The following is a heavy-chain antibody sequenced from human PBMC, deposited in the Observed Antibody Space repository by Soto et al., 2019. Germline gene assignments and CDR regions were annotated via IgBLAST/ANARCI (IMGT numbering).Heavy chain of an antibody. D-gene: IGHD3-3*01. Sequence: PGESLKITCKGSGYSFTNYWIGWVRQMPGKGLEWMGMIYPDDSDTKYSPSFQGQVTFSADKSINTAYLQWSSLKASDTAIYYCARLQWLSLAAWFDPWGQGTLVIVSS. CDR1: GYSFTNYW. V-gene: IGHV5-51*01. CDR3: ARLQWLSLAAWFDP. J-gene: IGHJ5*02. CDR2: IYPDDSDT.